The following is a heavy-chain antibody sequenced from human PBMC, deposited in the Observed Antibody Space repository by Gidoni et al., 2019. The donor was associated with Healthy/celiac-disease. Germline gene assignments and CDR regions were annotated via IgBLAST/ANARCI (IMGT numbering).Heavy chain of an antibody. J-gene: IGHJ5*02. CDR1: GGSFIGYY. CDR2: INHSVST. Sequence: QVQLQQWGAGLLKPSETLSLTCAVYGGSFIGYYWRWICQPPGKWLEWIGEINHSVSTNYNPALKSRVTISVDTSKNQFSLKLSSVTAADTAVYYCARGGRGITIFGVVIIPSWFDPWGQGTLVTVSS. CDR3: ARGGRGITIFGVVIIPSWFDP. D-gene: IGHD3-3*01. V-gene: IGHV4-34*01.